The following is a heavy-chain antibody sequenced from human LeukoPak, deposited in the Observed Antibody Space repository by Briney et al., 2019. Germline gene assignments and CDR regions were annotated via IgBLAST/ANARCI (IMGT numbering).Heavy chain of an antibody. V-gene: IGHV4-39*07. CDR1: GGSISSSSAYY. J-gene: IGHJ4*02. Sequence: PSETLSLTCTVSGGSISSSSAYYWGWIRQPPGKGLEWIGSIYSSGSTYYNASLQSRVTISVDTSKNQFSLKLSSVTAADTAVYYCARRPRRLAADPYFDYWGQGTLVTVSS. D-gene: IGHD3-9*01. CDR3: ARRPRRLAADPYFDY. CDR2: IYSSGST.